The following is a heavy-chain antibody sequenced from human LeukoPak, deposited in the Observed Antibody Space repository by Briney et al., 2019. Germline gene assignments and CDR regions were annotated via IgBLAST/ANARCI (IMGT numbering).Heavy chain of an antibody. J-gene: IGHJ4*02. CDR2: INPNSGGT. CDR3: ASLSSGYYYLFDY. CDR1: GYTFTGYY. Sequence: GASVKVSCKASGYTFTGYYMHWVRQAPGQGLEWMGWINPNSGGTNYAQKFQGRVTMTRDTSISTAYMELSRLRSDDTAVYYCASLSSGYYYLFDYWGQGTLVTVSS. D-gene: IGHD3-22*01. V-gene: IGHV1-2*02.